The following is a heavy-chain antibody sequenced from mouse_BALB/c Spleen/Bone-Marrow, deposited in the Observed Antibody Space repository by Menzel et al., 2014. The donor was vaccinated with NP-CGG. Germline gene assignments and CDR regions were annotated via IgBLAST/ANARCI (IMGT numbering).Heavy chain of an antibody. CDR3: ARRDGYLFAY. J-gene: IGHJ3*01. V-gene: IGHV2-2*02. CDR1: GFFLTSYG. D-gene: IGHD2-3*01. CDR2: IWSDGST. Sequence: QVQLQQSGPGLVQPSQSLSITCTVSGFFLTSYGVHWVRQSPGKGLEWLGVIWSDGSTDYNAAFISRLNISNATSKSLIFLKMNGLQPNDTAIYFCARRDGYLFAYWGQGTLVTVSA.